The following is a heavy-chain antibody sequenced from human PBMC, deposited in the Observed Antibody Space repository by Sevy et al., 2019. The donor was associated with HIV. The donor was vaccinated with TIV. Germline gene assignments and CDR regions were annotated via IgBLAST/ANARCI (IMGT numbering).Heavy chain of an antibody. V-gene: IGHV3-21*01. CDR1: GFTFSSYS. J-gene: IGHJ6*02. D-gene: IGHD6-6*01. CDR3: ARDPSRSGYYYYGMDV. CDR2: ISSSSSYI. Sequence: GGSLRLSCAASGFTFSSYSMNWVRQAPGKGLEWVSSISSSSSYIYYADSVKGRLTISRDNAKNSRYLQMNSLRAEDTAVYYCARDPSRSGYYYYGMDVWGQGTTVTVSS.